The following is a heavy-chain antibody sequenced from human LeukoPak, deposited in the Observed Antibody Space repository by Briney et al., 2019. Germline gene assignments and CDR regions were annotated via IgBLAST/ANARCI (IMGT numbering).Heavy chain of an antibody. Sequence: ASVKVSCKASGYTFTGYYMHWVRQAPGQGLEWMGRINPTSGGTNYAQKFQGRVTMTRDTSISTAYMELSRLRSDDTAVYYCARGTYNWNLNFDYWGQGTLVTVSS. V-gene: IGHV1-2*06. J-gene: IGHJ4*02. CDR2: INPTSGGT. D-gene: IGHD1-1*01. CDR1: GYTFTGYY. CDR3: ARGTYNWNLNFDY.